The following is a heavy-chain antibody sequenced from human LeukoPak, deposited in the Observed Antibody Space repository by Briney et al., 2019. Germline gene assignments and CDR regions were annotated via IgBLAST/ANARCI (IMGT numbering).Heavy chain of an antibody. V-gene: IGHV4-59*12. J-gene: IGHJ4*02. D-gene: IGHD3-10*01. CDR3: ARDGLLLWFGELPFSPFDY. Sequence: SETLSLTCTVSGGSISSYYWSWIRQPPGKGLEWIGYIYYSGSTYYNPSLKSRVTISVDTSKNQFSLKLSSVTAADTAVYYCARDGLLLWFGELPFSPFDYWGQGTLVTVSS. CDR1: GGSISSYY. CDR2: IYYSGST.